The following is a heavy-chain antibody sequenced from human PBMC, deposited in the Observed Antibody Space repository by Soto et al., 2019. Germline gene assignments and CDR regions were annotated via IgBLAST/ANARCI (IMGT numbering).Heavy chain of an antibody. V-gene: IGHV4-59*08. CDR2: ISYSGST. Sequence: TSETLSLTCTVSGGSIRSYYWSWIRQPPGKGLEWIASISYSGSTNYNLTLKSRVTISVDTSKNQFSLKLSSVTAADTAVYYCARVGGFGATTIDYWGQGTLVTVSS. CDR1: GGSIRSYY. J-gene: IGHJ4*02. CDR3: ARVGGFGATTIDY. D-gene: IGHD3-10*01.